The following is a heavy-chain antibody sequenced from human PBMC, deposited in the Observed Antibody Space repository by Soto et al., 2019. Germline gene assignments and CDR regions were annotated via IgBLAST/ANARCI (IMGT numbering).Heavy chain of an antibody. CDR3: ARGETTDYDILTGYYH. CDR1: GGSFSGYY. V-gene: IGHV4-34*01. Sequence: SETLSLTCAVYGGSFSGYYWSWIRQPPGKGLEWIGEINHSGSTNYNPSLKSRVTISVDTSKNQFSLKLSSVTAADTAVYYCARGETTDYDILTGYYHWGQGTLVTVSS. J-gene: IGHJ5*02. CDR2: INHSGST. D-gene: IGHD3-9*01.